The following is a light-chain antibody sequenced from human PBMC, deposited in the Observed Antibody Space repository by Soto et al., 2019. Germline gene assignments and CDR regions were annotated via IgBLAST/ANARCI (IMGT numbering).Light chain of an antibody. CDR2: GAS. CDR1: QSGSSN. CDR3: QQYNNWPPYT. J-gene: IGKJ2*01. Sequence: EIVMTQSPATLSVSPGVRATLSSRASQSGSSNLAWYQQKPGQAPSLLIYGASTRATGIAARCSGSGSGTEYTLTISSLQSEDFAVYYCQQYNNWPPYTCGQGTKLEIK. V-gene: IGKV3-15*01.